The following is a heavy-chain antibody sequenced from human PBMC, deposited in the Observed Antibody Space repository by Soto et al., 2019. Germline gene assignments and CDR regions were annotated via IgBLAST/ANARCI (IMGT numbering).Heavy chain of an antibody. V-gene: IGHV3-15*01. CDR2: IKSKTDGGTT. D-gene: IGHD6-6*01. CDR1: GFTFSNAW. CDR3: TTDFLSSSPGIHFDY. J-gene: IGHJ4*02. Sequence: EVQLVESGGGLVKPGGSLRLSCAASGFTFSNAWMSWVRQAPGKGLEWVGRIKSKTDGGTTDYAAPVKGRFTISRDDSKNTLYLQMNSLKTEDTAVYYCTTDFLSSSPGIHFDYWGQGTLVTVSS.